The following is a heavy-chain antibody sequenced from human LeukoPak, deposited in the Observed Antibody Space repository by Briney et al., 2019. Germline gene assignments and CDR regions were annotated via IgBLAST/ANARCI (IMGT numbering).Heavy chain of an antibody. CDR3: ARGGNSAWYFDY. D-gene: IGHD6-19*01. V-gene: IGHV4-4*02. Sequence: SETLSLTCAVSGDSITSTNWWTWVRQPPGKGLEWIGEIYHSGSTNYNPSLKSRVTTSLDRSRNQFSLRLNSVTAADTAVYYCARGGNSAWYFDYWGQGTLVTVSS. CDR1: GDSITSTNW. CDR2: IYHSGST. J-gene: IGHJ4*02.